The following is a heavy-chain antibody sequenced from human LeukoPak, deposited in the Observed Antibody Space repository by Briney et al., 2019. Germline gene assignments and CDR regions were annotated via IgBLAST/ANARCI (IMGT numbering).Heavy chain of an antibody. CDR2: ISSSSSYI. CDR1: GFTFSSYS. V-gene: IGHV3-21*01. J-gene: IGHJ4*02. CDR3: ARGWGAAAATPRGY. D-gene: IGHD6-13*01. Sequence: EGSLRLSCAASGFTFSSYSMNWVRQAPGKGLEWVSSISSSSSYIYYADSVKGRFTISRDNAKNSLYLQMNSLRAEDTAVYYCARGWGAAAATPRGYWGQGTLVTVPS.